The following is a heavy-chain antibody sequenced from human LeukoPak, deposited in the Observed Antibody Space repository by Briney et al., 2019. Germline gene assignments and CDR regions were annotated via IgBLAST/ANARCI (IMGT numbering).Heavy chain of an antibody. CDR2: INPSGGST. CDR1: GYTFTSYY. D-gene: IGHD3-16*01. Sequence: GASVKVSCKASGYTFTSYYIHWVRQAPGQGLEWMGIINPSGGSTTYAQNFQGRVTMTRDTSTSTVYMELSSLRSEDTAVYYCATGGSLAVAPRKYYFDHWGQGTLVTVSS. CDR3: ATGGSLAVAPRKYYFDH. V-gene: IGHV1-46*01. J-gene: IGHJ4*02.